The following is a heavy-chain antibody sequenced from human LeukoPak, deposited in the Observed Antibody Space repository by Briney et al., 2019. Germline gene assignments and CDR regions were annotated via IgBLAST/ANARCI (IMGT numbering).Heavy chain of an antibody. CDR2: IIPILGIA. V-gene: IGHV1-69*04. CDR3: AQGVYDSSGYNY. Sequence: SVKVSCKASGGTFSSYAISWVRQAPGQGLEWMGRIIPILGIANYAQKFQGRVTITADKSTSTAYMELSSLRSEDTAVYYCAQGVYDSSGYNYWGQGTLVTVSS. D-gene: IGHD3-22*01. J-gene: IGHJ4*02. CDR1: GGTFSSYA.